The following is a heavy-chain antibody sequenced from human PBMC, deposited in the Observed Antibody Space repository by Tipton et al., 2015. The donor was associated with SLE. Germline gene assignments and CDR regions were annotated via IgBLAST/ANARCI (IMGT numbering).Heavy chain of an antibody. V-gene: IGHV4-34*01. D-gene: IGHD1-26*01. CDR2: IYHSGST. Sequence: TLSLTCAVYGGSFSGYYWSWIRQPPGKGLEWIGSIYHSGSTYYNPSLKSRVTLSVDTSKNQFSLKLSSVTAADTAVYYCARDWWEINAFDIWGQGTMVTVSS. CDR3: ARDWWEINAFDI. J-gene: IGHJ3*02. CDR1: GGSFSGYY.